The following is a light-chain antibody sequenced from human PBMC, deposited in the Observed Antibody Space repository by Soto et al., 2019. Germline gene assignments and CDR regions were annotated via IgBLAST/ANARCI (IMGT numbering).Light chain of an antibody. Sequence: QSALTQPASVSGSHGQSITISCTGTSGDIGGYNYVSWYQQHPGKAPKLMIYDVSDRPSGVSNRFSGSKSGNTASLTISGLRAEDEADYYCSSYTTSNTLLFGGGTKLTVL. CDR3: SSYTTSNTLL. V-gene: IGLV2-14*01. CDR1: SGDIGGYNY. J-gene: IGLJ2*01. CDR2: DVS.